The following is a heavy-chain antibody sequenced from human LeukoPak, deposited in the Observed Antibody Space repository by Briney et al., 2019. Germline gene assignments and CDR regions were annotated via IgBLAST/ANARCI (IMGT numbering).Heavy chain of an antibody. D-gene: IGHD3-3*01. CDR2: ISSSSSTI. V-gene: IGHV3-48*02. J-gene: IGHJ4*02. CDR3: ARDLRLEGLITIFGVVWGGVKPSQPDDY. Sequence: PGGSLRLSCAASGFTFSSHSMNWVRQAPGKGLEWVSYISSSSSTIYYADSVKGRFTISRDNAKNSLYPQMSSLRDEDTAVYYCARDLRLEGLITIFGVVWGGVKPSQPDDYWGQGTLVTVSS. CDR1: GFTFSSHS.